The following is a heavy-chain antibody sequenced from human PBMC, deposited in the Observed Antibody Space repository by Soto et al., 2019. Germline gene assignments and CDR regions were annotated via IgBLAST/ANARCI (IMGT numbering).Heavy chain of an antibody. CDR2: ISYDSTKT. CDR3: ARTRSAWSDFHYYSLDV. J-gene: IGHJ6*02. V-gene: IGHV3-30*03. CDR1: GFTFNSYV. Sequence: GGSLRLSCAASGFTFNSYVVHWVRQCPGNGLEWVAFISYDSTKTYYADSVKGRFTISRDNSNSALYVQMNSLTGEDTAVYYCARTRSAWSDFHYYSLDVWGQGTTVTVSS. D-gene: IGHD1-26*01.